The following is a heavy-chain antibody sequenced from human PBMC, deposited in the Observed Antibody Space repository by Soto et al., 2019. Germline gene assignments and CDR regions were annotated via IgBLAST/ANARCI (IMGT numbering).Heavy chain of an antibody. V-gene: IGHV3-33*01. Sequence: QVQLVESGXGXXXXXXXXRLSCAASGFMFSNHGMHWVRQAPGKGLEWVAVIWSDGNNRYYADSVKGRFTISRDNSKNTLYLQMNSLRAEDTAVYYCVRGDNWNDEASDYWGQGTLVTVSS. D-gene: IGHD1-1*01. CDR2: IWSDGNNR. CDR3: VRGDNWNDEASDY. CDR1: GFMFSNHG. J-gene: IGHJ4*02.